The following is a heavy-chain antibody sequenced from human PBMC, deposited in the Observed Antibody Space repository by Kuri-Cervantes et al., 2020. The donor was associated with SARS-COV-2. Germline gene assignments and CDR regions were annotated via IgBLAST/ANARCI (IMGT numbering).Heavy chain of an antibody. D-gene: IGHD2-2*01. CDR1: GFTFSSYS. V-gene: IGHV3-21*01. Sequence: GGSPRLSCAASGFTFSSYSMNWVRQAPGKGLEWVSSISSSSSYIYYADSVKGRFTITRDNAKNSLYLQMNSLRAEDTAVYYCARDHCSSTSCYLWGQGTMVTVSS. CDR2: ISSSSSYI. CDR3: ARDHCSSTSCYL. J-gene: IGHJ3*01.